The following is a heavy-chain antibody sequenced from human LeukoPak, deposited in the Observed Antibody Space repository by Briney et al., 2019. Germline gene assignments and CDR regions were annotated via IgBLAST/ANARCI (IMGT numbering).Heavy chain of an antibody. V-gene: IGHV3-53*01. CDR3: ARDQLGGSCGSTRCYTSFNS. CDR1: GFTVRSNY. J-gene: IGHJ5*02. CDR2: IYSGGRT. D-gene: IGHD2-2*02. Sequence: GGSLRLSCAASGFTVRSNYMSWVRQAPRKRLEWVSIIYSGGRTYYADSVKGRFTISRDNSKDTLYLQMNSLRAEDTAVYYCARDQLGGSCGSTRCYTSFNSWGQGTVVTVSS.